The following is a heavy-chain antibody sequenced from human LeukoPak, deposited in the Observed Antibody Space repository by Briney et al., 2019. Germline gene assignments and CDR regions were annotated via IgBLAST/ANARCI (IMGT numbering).Heavy chain of an antibody. Sequence: SQTLSLTCTVSGGSISSGDYYWSWIRQPPGKGLEWIGYIYYSGSTYYNPSLKSRVTISVDTSKNQFFLKLSSVTAADTAVYYCALNYDFWSGYYSTYYYYYYMDVWGKGTTVTVSS. J-gene: IGHJ6*03. CDR2: IYYSGST. CDR3: ALNYDFWSGYYSTYYYYYYMDV. V-gene: IGHV4-30-4*08. CDR1: GGSISSGDYY. D-gene: IGHD3-3*01.